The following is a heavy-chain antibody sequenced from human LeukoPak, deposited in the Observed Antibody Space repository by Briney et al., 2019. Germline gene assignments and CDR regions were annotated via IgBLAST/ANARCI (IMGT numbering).Heavy chain of an antibody. Sequence: ASVKVSCKASGYTFNGDYMHWVRQAPGQGLEWMGWISAYNAKTKYAQKFQGRVTMTTDTSTSTAYMELRSLRSNDTAVYYCARDSGIYAYWGQGTLVTVSS. CDR3: ARDSGIYAY. J-gene: IGHJ4*02. D-gene: IGHD1-26*01. V-gene: IGHV1-18*04. CDR2: ISAYNAKT. CDR1: GYTFNGDY.